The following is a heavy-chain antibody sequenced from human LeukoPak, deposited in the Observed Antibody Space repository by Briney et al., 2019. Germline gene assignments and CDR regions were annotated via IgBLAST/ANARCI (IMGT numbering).Heavy chain of an antibody. Sequence: GGSLRLSCAASGFPVSSNYMTWVRQAPGKGLEWVSIFFSDGYTYYADSVKGRFTISRDNSKNTLYLQMNSLRAEDTAVYYCARDGWAAGHYYMDVWGKGTTVTVSS. J-gene: IGHJ6*03. CDR1: GFPVSSNY. CDR3: ARDGWAAGHYYMDV. D-gene: IGHD6-13*01. V-gene: IGHV3-53*01. CDR2: FFSDGYT.